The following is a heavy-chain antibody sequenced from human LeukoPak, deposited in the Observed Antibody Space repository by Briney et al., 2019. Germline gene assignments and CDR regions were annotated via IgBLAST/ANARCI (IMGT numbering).Heavy chain of an antibody. D-gene: IGHD1-26*01. CDR3: ARHPKSGATGGIFDY. V-gene: IGHV4-39*01. J-gene: IGHJ4*02. CDR1: GRSISSSSYS. Sequence: TETLSLTCTVSGRSISSSSYSWGWIRQPPGKGLEWIGSIYYSGSTYYNPSLKSRVTISVDTSKNQFSLKLSSVTAADTAVYYCARHPKSGATGGIFDYWGQGTLVTVSS. CDR2: IYYSGST.